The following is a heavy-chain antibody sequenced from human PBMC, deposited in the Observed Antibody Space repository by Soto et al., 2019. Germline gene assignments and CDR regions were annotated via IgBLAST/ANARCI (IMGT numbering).Heavy chain of an antibody. CDR3: ARAFWSGYYDYYYGMDV. D-gene: IGHD3-3*01. V-gene: IGHV1-69*13. J-gene: IGHJ6*02. CDR2: IIPIFGTA. Sequence: SVKVSCKASGGTLSSYAISWVRQSPGQGLEWMGGIIPIFGTANYAQKFQGRVTITADESTSTAYMELSSLRSEDTAVYYCARAFWSGYYDYYYGMDVWGQGTTVTVSS. CDR1: GGTLSSYA.